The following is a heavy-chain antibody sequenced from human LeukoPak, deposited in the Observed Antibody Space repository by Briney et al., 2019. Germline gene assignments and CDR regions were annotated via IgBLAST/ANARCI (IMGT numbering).Heavy chain of an antibody. D-gene: IGHD3-9*01. CDR3: AKQGPFLRYSEWLWDH. J-gene: IGHJ4*02. V-gene: IGHV3-23*01. Sequence: AGGSLRLSCAASGFTSSNFAMTWVRHHPGKGLEWLSTISGPSDSRLYADSVKGRFTIARDNSKNTMYLQMNSLRDEDTAIYYCAKQGPFLRYSEWLWDHWGQGALVSVSS. CDR1: GFTSSNFA. CDR2: ISGPSDSR.